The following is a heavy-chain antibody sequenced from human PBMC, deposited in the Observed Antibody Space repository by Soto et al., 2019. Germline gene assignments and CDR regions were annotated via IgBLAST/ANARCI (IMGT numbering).Heavy chain of an antibody. V-gene: IGHV1-69*13. D-gene: IGHD6-13*01. J-gene: IGHJ4*02. Sequence: GASEKVSCKASGGTFSSYAISWVRQAPGQGLEWMGGIIPIFGTANYAQKLQGRVTITAGESTSTAYMELSSLRTEETAVYYCARETTATVGNSFDYWGQGTLVTVSS. CDR1: GGTFSSYA. CDR3: ARETTATVGNSFDY. CDR2: IIPIFGTA.